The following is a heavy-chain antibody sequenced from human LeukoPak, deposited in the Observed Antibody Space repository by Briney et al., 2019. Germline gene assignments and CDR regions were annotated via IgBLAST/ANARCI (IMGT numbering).Heavy chain of an antibody. J-gene: IGHJ6*02. D-gene: IGHD2-8*01. Sequence: GGSLRLSCAPSRFTLSSYVMSWVRQAPGRGLEWVSAVSGSGGGTYYADSLKGRFTISRDNSQNTLYLQMNSLRAEDTAVYYCAKAIDCTNGVCDSDYYYYAMDARGQRNTGTVSS. V-gene: IGHV3-23*01. CDR1: RFTLSSYV. CDR3: AKAIDCTNGVCDSDYYYYAMDA. CDR2: VSGSGGGT.